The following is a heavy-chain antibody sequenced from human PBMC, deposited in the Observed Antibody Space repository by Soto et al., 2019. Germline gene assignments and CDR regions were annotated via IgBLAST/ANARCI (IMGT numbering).Heavy chain of an antibody. CDR1: GDTFNFYS. D-gene: IGHD3-10*01. V-gene: IGHV1-69*02. CDR2: VIPIVSMS. CDR3: ASSYGSGYRAFDY. Sequence: QVQLVQSGAEVKRPGSSVKVSCKASGDTFNFYSINWVRQAPGLGLEWMGRVIPIVSMSNYAQKFQGRVTMTADKSTSTAYMELSSLRSEDTAIYYSASSYGSGYRAFDYWGQGALVTVSS. J-gene: IGHJ4*02.